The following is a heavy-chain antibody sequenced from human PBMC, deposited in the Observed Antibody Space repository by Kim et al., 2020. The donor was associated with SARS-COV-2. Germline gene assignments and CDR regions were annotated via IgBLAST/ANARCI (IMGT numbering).Heavy chain of an antibody. V-gene: IGHV1-18*01. Sequence: ASVKVFCKASGYTFTSYGISWVRQAPGQGLEWMGWISAYNGNTNYAQKLQGRVTMTTDTSTSTAYMELRSLRSDDTAVYYCARDRSAPGPFDAFDIWGQGTMVTVSS. CDR1: GYTFTSYG. J-gene: IGHJ3*02. CDR3: ARDRSAPGPFDAFDI. CDR2: ISAYNGNT.